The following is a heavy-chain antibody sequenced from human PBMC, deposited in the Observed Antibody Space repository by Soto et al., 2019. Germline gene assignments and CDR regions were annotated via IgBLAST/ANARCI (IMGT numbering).Heavy chain of an antibody. CDR3: ARLMITFGGVIVPGAFDI. J-gene: IGHJ3*02. CDR2: MYYSGTT. Sequence: PSETLSLTCTVSGGSISSSDFYWGWLRQPPGKGLDFIGSMYYSGTTYYNPSLKNRITISVDTSKNQFSLKLISVTPEDTAVYYCARLMITFGGVIVPGAFDIWGQGTMVTVSS. V-gene: IGHV4-39*01. D-gene: IGHD3-16*02. CDR1: GGSISSSDFY.